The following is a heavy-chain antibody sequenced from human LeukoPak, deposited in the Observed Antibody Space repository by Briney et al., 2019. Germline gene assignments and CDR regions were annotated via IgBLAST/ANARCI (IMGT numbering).Heavy chain of an antibody. CDR1: RFTLSSYW. Sequence: GGSLRLSCEASRFTLSSYWMSWVRQAPGKGLEWVARIKQDGSEKHYMDSVKGRFTISRDNAQNSLYLQMNTLRAEDTAVYYCARYIETPRRDLDYWGQGSLVTVSS. V-gene: IGHV3-7*01. CDR3: ARYIETPRRDLDY. J-gene: IGHJ4*02. D-gene: IGHD4-23*01. CDR2: IKQDGSEK.